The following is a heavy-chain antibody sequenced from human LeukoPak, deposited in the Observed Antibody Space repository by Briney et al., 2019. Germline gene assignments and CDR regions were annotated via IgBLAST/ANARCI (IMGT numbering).Heavy chain of an antibody. V-gene: IGHV4-34*01. CDR1: GGSFSGYY. Sequence: SETLSLTCAVYGGSFSGYYWSWIRQPPGKGLEWMGEINHSGSTNYNPSLKSRVTISVGTPKNQFSRKLSSVTAADTAVYYCARGGSGYYYYYYYYMDVWGKGTTVTVSS. CDR3: ARGGSGYYYYYYYYMDV. J-gene: IGHJ6*03. D-gene: IGHD3-22*01. CDR2: INHSGST.